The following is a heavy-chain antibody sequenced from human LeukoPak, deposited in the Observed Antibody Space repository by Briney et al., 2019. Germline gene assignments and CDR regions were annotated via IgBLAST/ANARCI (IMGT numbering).Heavy chain of an antibody. Sequence: GASVKVSCKASGYTFTSYGISWVRQAPGQGLEWMGWISAYNGNTNYAQKLQGRVTMTTDTSTSTAYMELRSLRSDDTAVYYCARVDRSGSYYQRAPIDHWGQGTLVTVSS. CDR3: ARVDRSGSYYQRAPIDH. CDR2: ISAYNGNT. V-gene: IGHV1-18*01. CDR1: GYTFTSYG. J-gene: IGHJ4*02. D-gene: IGHD1-26*01.